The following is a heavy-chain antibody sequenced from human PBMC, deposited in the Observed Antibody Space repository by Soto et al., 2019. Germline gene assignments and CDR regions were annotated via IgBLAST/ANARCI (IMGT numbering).Heavy chain of an antibody. CDR3: ARELVPAAIPPQRHYYYGMDV. J-gene: IGHJ6*02. Sequence: PSETLSLTCTVSGGSVSSGSYYCSCIRQPPGKGLECIGYIYYIGSTNYNPSLKSRVTISVDTSKNQFSLKLSSVTAADTAVSYCARELVPAAIPPQRHYYYGMDVWGQGTTVTVSS. CDR1: GGSVSSGSYY. CDR2: IYYIGST. V-gene: IGHV4-61*01. D-gene: IGHD2-2*02.